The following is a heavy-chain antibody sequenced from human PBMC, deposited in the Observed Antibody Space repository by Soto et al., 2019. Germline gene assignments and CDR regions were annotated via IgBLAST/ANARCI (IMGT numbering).Heavy chain of an antibody. J-gene: IGHJ1*01. Sequence: PSETLSLTCIVSGGSISSYYWSWIRQPPGKGLEWIGHIYYSGSTNYNPSLKSRVTISVDTSKNQLSLKLISVTAADTAVYYCATSLYIGSWYYFQHWGQGTLVTVSS. D-gene: IGHD6-13*01. CDR1: GGSISSYY. CDR3: ATSLYIGSWYYFQH. V-gene: IGHV4-59*03. CDR2: IYYSGST.